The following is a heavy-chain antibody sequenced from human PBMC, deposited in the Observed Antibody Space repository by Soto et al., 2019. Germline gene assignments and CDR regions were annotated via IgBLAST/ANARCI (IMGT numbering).Heavy chain of an antibody. V-gene: IGHV1-69*13. CDR1: GGTFSSYA. D-gene: IGHD3-22*01. CDR3: AKTYYYDSSGYYNI. Sequence: SVKVSCKASGGTFSSYAISWVRQAPGQGLEWMGGIIPIFGTANYAQKFQGRVTITADESTSTAYMELSSLRSEDTAVYYCAKTYYYDSSGYYNIWGQGTLVTVSS. J-gene: IGHJ4*02. CDR2: IIPIFGTA.